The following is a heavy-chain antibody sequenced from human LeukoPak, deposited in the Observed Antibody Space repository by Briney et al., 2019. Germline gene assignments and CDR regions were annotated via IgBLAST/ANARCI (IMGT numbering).Heavy chain of an antibody. Sequence: ASVKVSCKASGYTFTSYDINWVRRASGQGLEWMGWMNPNSGNTGYAQKFQGRVTMSRDTSVTTAYMEMTNLRSEDTAIYYCVRSGFCSGATCSYLWSLGWFDPWGQGTLVIVSS. CDR1: GYTFTSYD. J-gene: IGHJ5*02. CDR3: VRSGFCSGATCSYLWSLGWFDP. D-gene: IGHD2-15*01. CDR2: MNPNSGNT. V-gene: IGHV1-8*01.